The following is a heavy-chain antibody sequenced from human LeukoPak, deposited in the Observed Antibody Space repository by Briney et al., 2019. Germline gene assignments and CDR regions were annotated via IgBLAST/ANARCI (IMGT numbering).Heavy chain of an antibody. V-gene: IGHV4-59*01. CDR1: GGSISSYY. J-gene: IGHJ5*02. CDR2: IYYSGST. Sequence: PSETPSLTCTVSGGSISSYYWSWIRQPPGKGLGWIGYIYYSGSTNYNPSLKSRVTISVDTSKNQFSLKLSSVTAADTAVYYCARINNWFDPWGQGTLVTVSS. CDR3: ARINNWFDP.